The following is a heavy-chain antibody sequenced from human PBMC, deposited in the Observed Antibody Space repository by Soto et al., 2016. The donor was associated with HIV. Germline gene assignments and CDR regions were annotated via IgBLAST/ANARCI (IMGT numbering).Heavy chain of an antibody. V-gene: IGHV3-53*02. Sequence: EVQLVETGGGLIQPGGSLRLSCAVSGFSVSSNYMSWVRQAPGRGLEWVAVISNYGRPDYADSVKGRFTISRDPSNNTLYLQMSSPRVEDTAMYYCARPLLWFGESSGGPFEIWGQGTMVTVSS. J-gene: IGHJ3*02. CDR1: GFSVSSNY. CDR3: ARPLLWFGESSGGPFEI. D-gene: IGHD3-10*01. CDR2: ISNYGRP.